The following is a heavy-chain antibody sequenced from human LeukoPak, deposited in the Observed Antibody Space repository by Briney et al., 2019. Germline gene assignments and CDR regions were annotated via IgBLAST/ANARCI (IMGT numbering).Heavy chain of an antibody. CDR2: INHSGST. V-gene: IGHV4-34*01. Sequence: PSETLSLTCAVYGGSFSGYYWSWIRQPPGKGLEWIGEINHSGSTNYNPSLKSRVTISVDTSKNQFSLKLSSVTAADTAVYYCARERGYYYDSSGYYFDYWGQGTLVTVSS. CDR1: GGSFSGYY. CDR3: ARERGYYYDSSGYYFDY. D-gene: IGHD3-22*01. J-gene: IGHJ4*02.